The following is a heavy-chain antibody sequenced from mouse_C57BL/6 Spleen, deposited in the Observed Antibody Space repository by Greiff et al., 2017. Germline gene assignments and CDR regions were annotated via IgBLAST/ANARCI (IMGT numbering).Heavy chain of an antibody. CDR1: GFTFSSYA. Sequence: EVKLVESGEGLVKPGGSLKLSCAASGFTFSSYAMSWVRQTPEKRLEWVAYISSGGDYIYYADTVKGRFTISRDNARNTLYLQMSSLKSEDTAMYYCTRDLGDGYYLYYAMDYWGQGTSVTVSS. D-gene: IGHD2-3*01. J-gene: IGHJ4*01. CDR3: TRDLGDGYYLYYAMDY. CDR2: ISSGGDYI. V-gene: IGHV5-9-1*02.